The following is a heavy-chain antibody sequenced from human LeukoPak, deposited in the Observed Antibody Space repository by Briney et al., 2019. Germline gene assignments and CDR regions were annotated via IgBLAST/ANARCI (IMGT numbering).Heavy chain of an antibody. D-gene: IGHD5-24*01. CDR2: ISSSSSTI. CDR3: ASVDGYNQEGYFDY. Sequence: GSLRLSCAASGFTFSSYSMNWVRQAPGKGLEWVSYISSSSSTIYYADSVKGRFTISRDNAKNSLYLQMNSLRAEDTAVYYCASVDGYNQEGYFDYWGQGTLVTVSS. CDR1: GFTFSSYS. J-gene: IGHJ4*02. V-gene: IGHV3-48*01.